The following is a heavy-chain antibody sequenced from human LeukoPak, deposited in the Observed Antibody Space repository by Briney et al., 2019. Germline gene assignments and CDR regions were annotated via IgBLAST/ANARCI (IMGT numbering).Heavy chain of an antibody. CDR2: IYSGVGT. J-gene: IGHJ4*02. D-gene: IGHD5-18*01. V-gene: IGHV3-53*01. CDR1: GFIVSSRY. Sequence: GGSLRLSCAASGFIVSSRYMSWVRQAPGKGLEWVSAIYSGVGTNYADSVKGRFTISRDNSRNTLYLQMNSLRAEDTALYYCAKGEAMDGIFDYWGQGTLVTVSS. CDR3: AKGEAMDGIFDY.